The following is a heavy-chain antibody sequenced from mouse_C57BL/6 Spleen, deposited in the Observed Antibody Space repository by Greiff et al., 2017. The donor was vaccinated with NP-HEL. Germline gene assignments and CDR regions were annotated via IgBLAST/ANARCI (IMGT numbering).Heavy chain of an antibody. V-gene: IGHV5-4*01. CDR3: AREGHSNAFAY. D-gene: IGHD2-5*01. J-gene: IGHJ3*01. CDR1: GFTFSSYA. CDR2: ISDGGSYT. Sequence: EVQRVESGGGLVKPGGSLKLSCAASGFTFSSYAMSWVRQTPEKRLEWVATISDGGSYTYYPDNVKGRFTISRDNAKNNLYLQMSHLKSEDTAMYYCAREGHSNAFAYWGQGTLVTVSA.